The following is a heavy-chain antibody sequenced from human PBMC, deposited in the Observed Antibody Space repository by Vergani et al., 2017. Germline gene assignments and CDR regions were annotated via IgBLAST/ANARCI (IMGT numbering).Heavy chain of an antibody. Sequence: QMQLVQSGPEVKKPGTSVKVSCKASGFTFTSSAVQWVRQARGQRLEWIGWIVVGRGNTNYAQKFQERVTITRDMSTSTAYMELSSLRSVDTAVYYCASEPGISVAGRFDYWGQGTLVTVAS. V-gene: IGHV1-58*01. CDR2: IVVGRGNT. D-gene: IGHD6-19*01. J-gene: IGHJ4*02. CDR3: ASEPGISVAGRFDY. CDR1: GFTFTSSA.